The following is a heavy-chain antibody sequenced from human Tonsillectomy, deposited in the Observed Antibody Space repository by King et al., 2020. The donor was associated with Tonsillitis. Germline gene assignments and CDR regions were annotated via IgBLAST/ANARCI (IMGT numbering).Heavy chain of an antibody. Sequence: VQLQESGPGLVKPSETLFLTCAVSGYSISSGYYWGWIRQPPGKGLEWIGSIYHSGSTYYNPSLKSRVTISVDTSKNQFSLKLSSVTAADTAVYYCASLEDSDAFDIWGQGTMVTVSS. CDR1: GYSISSGYY. V-gene: IGHV4-38-2*01. D-gene: IGHD2-15*01. J-gene: IGHJ3*02. CDR2: IYHSGST. CDR3: ASLEDSDAFDI.